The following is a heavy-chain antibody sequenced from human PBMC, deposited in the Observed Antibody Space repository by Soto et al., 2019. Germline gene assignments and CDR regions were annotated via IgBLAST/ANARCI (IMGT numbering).Heavy chain of an antibody. CDR1: GFTFSNYG. V-gene: IGHV3-48*01. CDR2: IGSGAGTI. D-gene: IGHD6-13*01. CDR3: AKFTAAAGTWVDY. Sequence: EVRLVESGGGLVQPGGSLRLSCAASGFTFSNYGMNWVRQAPGRGLEWVSFIGSGAGTIYYADSVKGRFTISRDNSKNTLYLQMNSLRAEDTAVYHCAKFTAAAGTWVDYWGQGTLVTVSS. J-gene: IGHJ4*02.